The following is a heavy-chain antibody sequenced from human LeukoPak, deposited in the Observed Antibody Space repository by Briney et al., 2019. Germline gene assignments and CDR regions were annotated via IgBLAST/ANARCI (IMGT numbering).Heavy chain of an antibody. CDR3: ARDPIGYDSSGYLNWFDP. D-gene: IGHD3-22*01. J-gene: IGHJ5*02. CDR1: GYTFTGYY. CDR2: INPNSGGT. Sequence: SVKVSCKASGYTFTGYYMHWVRQAPGQGLEWMGWINPNSGGTNYAQKFQGRVTMTRDTSISTAYMELSRLRSDDTAVYYCARDPIGYDSSGYLNWFDPWGQGTLVTVSS. V-gene: IGHV1-2*02.